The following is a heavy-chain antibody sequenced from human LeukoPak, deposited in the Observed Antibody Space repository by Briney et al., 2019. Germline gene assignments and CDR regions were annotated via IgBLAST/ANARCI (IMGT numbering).Heavy chain of an antibody. CDR2: IWYDGSNK. D-gene: IGHD1-26*01. V-gene: IGHV3-33*06. CDR3: AKDLVSGSYWLDY. CDR1: GFTFSSYG. Sequence: GGSLGLSCAASGFTFSSYGMHWVRQAPGKGLEWVAVIWYDGSNKYYADSVKGRFTISRDNSKNTLYLQMNSLRAEDTAVYYCAKDLVSGSYWLDYWGQGTLVTVSS. J-gene: IGHJ4*02.